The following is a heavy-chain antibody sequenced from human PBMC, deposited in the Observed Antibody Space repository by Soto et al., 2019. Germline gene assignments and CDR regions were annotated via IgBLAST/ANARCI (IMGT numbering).Heavy chain of an antibody. V-gene: IGHV4-61*01. Sequence: LSLTCTVSGGSVSSGSYYWSWIRQPPGKGLEWIGYIYYSGSTNYNPSLKSRVTISVDTSKNQFSLKLSSVTAADTAVYYCAREYSSSSSFDYWGQGTLVTVLL. CDR2: IYYSGST. D-gene: IGHD6-6*01. J-gene: IGHJ4*02. CDR3: AREYSSSSSFDY. CDR1: GGSVSSGSYY.